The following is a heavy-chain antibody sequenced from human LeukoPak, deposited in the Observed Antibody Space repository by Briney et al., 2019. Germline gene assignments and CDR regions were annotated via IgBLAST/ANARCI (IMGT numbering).Heavy chain of an antibody. CDR2: ISWDGGST. Sequence: GGSLRLSCAASGFTFDDYTMHWVRQAPGKGLEWVSLISWDGGSTYYADSVKGRFTISRDNSKNSLYLQMNSLRTEDTALYYCTTDPHPFYGVDFDYWGQGTLVTVSS. CDR3: TTDPHPFYGVDFDY. CDR1: GFTFDDYT. D-gene: IGHD4-17*01. J-gene: IGHJ4*02. V-gene: IGHV3-43*01.